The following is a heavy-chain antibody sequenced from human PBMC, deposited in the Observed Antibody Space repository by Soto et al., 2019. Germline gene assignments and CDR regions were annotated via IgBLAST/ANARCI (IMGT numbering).Heavy chain of an antibody. CDR1: GFTVSSNY. Sequence: GGSLRLSCAASGFTVSSNYMSWVRQAPGKGLEWVSSISSSGRYIYYADSLKGRFTISRDNSKNTLYLQMNSLRAEDTAVYYCAKDGTLLHHSSSWYPYYYYYGMDVWGQGTTVTVSS. CDR3: AKDGTLLHHSSSWYPYYYYYGMDV. D-gene: IGHD6-13*01. V-gene: IGHV3-53*01. CDR2: ISSSGRYI. J-gene: IGHJ6*02.